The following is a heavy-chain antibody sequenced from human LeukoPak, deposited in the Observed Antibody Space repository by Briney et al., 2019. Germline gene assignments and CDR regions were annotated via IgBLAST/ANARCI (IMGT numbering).Heavy chain of an antibody. Sequence: ASVKVSCKASGYTFTGHYMHWVRQAPGQGLEWMGWINPNSGGTNYAQKFQGRVTMTRDTSISTAYMELSRLRSDDTAVYYCARDRITMVRGVMGYYFDYWGQGTLVTVSS. CDR3: ARDRITMVRGVMGYYFDY. CDR1: GYTFTGHY. CDR2: INPNSGGT. V-gene: IGHV1-2*02. J-gene: IGHJ4*02. D-gene: IGHD3-10*01.